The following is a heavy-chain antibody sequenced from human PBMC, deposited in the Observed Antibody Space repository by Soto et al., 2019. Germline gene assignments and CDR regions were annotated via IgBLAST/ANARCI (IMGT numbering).Heavy chain of an antibody. V-gene: IGHV3-74*01. CDR3: ASAGVPAATFGDAFDI. D-gene: IGHD2-2*01. J-gene: IGHJ3*02. CDR1: GFTFSSYW. Sequence: GGSLRLSCAASGFTFSSYWMHWVRQAPGKGLVWVSRINSDGSSTSYADSVKGRFTISRDNAKNTLYLQMNSLRAEDTAVYYCASAGVPAATFGDAFDIWGQGTMVTVSS. CDR2: INSDGSST.